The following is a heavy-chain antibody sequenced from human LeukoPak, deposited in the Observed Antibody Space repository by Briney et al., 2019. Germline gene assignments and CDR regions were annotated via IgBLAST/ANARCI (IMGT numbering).Heavy chain of an antibody. Sequence: GGSLRLSCAASGFTFDYYGMSWVRQAPGNGLEWVSGINWNGAGTDYADSMKGRFTISRDNAKNSLYLQMNSLRAEDTALYYCARDRYYDTSGFLGYWGQGTLVTVSS. CDR2: INWNGAGT. D-gene: IGHD3-22*01. CDR3: ARDRYYDTSGFLGY. CDR1: GFTFDYYG. J-gene: IGHJ4*02. V-gene: IGHV3-20*04.